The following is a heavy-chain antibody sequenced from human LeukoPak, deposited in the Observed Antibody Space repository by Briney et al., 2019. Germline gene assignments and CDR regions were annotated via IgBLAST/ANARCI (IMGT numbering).Heavy chain of an antibody. CDR1: GFTFSSYS. Sequence: GGSLRLSCAASGFTFSSYSMNWVRQAPGKGLEWVSSISSSSSYIYYADSVKGRFTISRDNAKNSLYLQMSSLRAEDTAVYYCAGVVTSYGMDVWGQGTTVTVSS. CDR3: AGVVTSYGMDV. CDR2: ISSSSSYI. J-gene: IGHJ6*02. V-gene: IGHV3-21*01. D-gene: IGHD2-15*01.